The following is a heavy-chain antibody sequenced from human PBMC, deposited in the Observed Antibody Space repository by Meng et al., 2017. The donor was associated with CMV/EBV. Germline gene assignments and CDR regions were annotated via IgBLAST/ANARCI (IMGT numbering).Heavy chain of an antibody. D-gene: IGHD3-22*01. CDR1: GYTFTSYY. V-gene: IGHV1-46*01. CDR3: ARTAVPPYYYDSSGYSMDV. Sequence: ASVKVSCKASGYTFTSYYMHWVRQAPGQGLEWMGIINPSGGSTSYAQKFQGRVTMTRDTSTSTVYMELSSLRSEDTVVYYCARTAVPPYYYDSSGYSMDVWGQGTTVTVSS. CDR2: INPSGGST. J-gene: IGHJ6*02.